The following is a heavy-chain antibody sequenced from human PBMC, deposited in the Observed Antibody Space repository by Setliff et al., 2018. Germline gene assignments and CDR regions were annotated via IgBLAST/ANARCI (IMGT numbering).Heavy chain of an antibody. CDR1: GGSFDTYY. V-gene: IGHV4-34*01. CDR3: ARDNTIVGATDY. D-gene: IGHD1-26*01. CDR2: IYHSGST. J-gene: IGHJ4*02. Sequence: PSETLSLTCNVYGGSFDTYYWSWIRQPPGKGLEWIGSIYHSGSTNYNPSLKSRVTMSVDTSKNQFSLKLSSVTAADTAVYFCARDNTIVGATDYWGQGTLVTVSS.